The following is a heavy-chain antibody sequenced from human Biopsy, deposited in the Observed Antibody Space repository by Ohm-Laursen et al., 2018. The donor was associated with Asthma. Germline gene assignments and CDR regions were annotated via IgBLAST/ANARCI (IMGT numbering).Heavy chain of an antibody. D-gene: IGHD3-9*01. Sequence: SVKVSCKASGYTFINYAIHWVRQAPGHSLEWMGWINAANGNTKNSQKFQGRLTISRDTSASTAYMDLSSLRSEDTAVYYCARTYFDFLTGQVHDAFAMWGQGTMVTVSS. CDR3: ARTYFDFLTGQVHDAFAM. J-gene: IGHJ3*02. V-gene: IGHV1-3*01. CDR2: INAANGNT. CDR1: GYTFINYA.